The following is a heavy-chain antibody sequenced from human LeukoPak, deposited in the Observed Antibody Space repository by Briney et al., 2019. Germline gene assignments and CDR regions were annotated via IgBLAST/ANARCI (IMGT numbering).Heavy chain of an antibody. Sequence: GSLRLSCAASGFTFSSYAMSWVRQAPGKGLEWVSAISGSGGSTYYADSVKGRFTISRDNAKNSLYLQMNSLRAEDTAVYYCARVGYDSSGYYVQWGQGTLVTVSS. J-gene: IGHJ4*02. CDR1: GFTFSSYA. CDR3: ARVGYDSSGYYVQ. V-gene: IGHV3-23*01. CDR2: ISGSGGST. D-gene: IGHD3-22*01.